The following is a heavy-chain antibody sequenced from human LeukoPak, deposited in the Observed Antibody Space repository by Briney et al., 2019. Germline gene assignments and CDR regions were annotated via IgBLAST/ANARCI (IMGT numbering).Heavy chain of an antibody. CDR1: GVTFSDYA. CDR3: AGIPVFGVVLHQEPV. J-gene: IGHJ6*03. D-gene: IGHD3-3*01. CDR2: FIPILDTA. V-gene: IGHV1-69*10. Sequence: GASVKVSCKASGVTFSDYALNWVRQAPGPGLEWMGVFIPILDTANSTQKFQGRLTITADISTNTVYMELSSLRFDDTAVYFCAGIPVFGVVLHQEPVWGKGTTVTVSS.